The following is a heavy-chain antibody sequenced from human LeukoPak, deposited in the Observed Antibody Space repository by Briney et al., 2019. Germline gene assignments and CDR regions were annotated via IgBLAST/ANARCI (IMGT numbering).Heavy chain of an antibody. Sequence: ASVKVSCKASGYTFTSYYMHWVRQAPGQGLEWMGGFDPEDGETIYAQKFQGRVTMTEDTSTDTAYMELSSLRSEDTAVYYCATGYSSSWTPFDIWGQGQWSPSLQ. CDR1: GYTFTSYY. CDR2: FDPEDGET. J-gene: IGHJ3*02. CDR3: ATGYSSSWTPFDI. V-gene: IGHV1-24*01. D-gene: IGHD6-13*01.